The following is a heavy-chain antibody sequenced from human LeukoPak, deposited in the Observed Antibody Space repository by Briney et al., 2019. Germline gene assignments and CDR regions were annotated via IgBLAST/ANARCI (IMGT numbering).Heavy chain of an antibody. J-gene: IGHJ4*02. V-gene: IGHV1-46*01. CDR1: GYTFVRYY. Sequence: ASVKVSCKASGYTFVRYYMHWVRQAPGQGLEWMGIINPSGGSTSYAQKFQGRVTMTRDTSTSTVYMELSRLRSEDTAVYYCARGGYGDRIDYWGQGTLVSVSS. CDR3: ARGGYGDRIDY. CDR2: INPSGGST. D-gene: IGHD4-17*01.